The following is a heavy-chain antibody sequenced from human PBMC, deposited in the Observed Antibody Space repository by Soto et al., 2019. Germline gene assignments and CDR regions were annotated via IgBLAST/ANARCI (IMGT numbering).Heavy chain of an antibody. CDR2: IIPIFGTA. CDR1: GGTFSSYA. J-gene: IGHJ3*02. Sequence: ASVKVSCKASGGTFSSYAISWVRQAPGQGLEWMGGIIPIFGTANYAQKFQGRVTITADESTSTAYMELSSLRSEDTAVYYCASMSRTGDQAFDIWGQGTMVTVSS. D-gene: IGHD7-27*01. V-gene: IGHV1-69*13. CDR3: ASMSRTGDQAFDI.